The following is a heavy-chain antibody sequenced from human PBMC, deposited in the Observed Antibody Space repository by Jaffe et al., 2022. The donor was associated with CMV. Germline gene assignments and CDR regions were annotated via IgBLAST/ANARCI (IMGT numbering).Heavy chain of an antibody. J-gene: IGHJ4*02. V-gene: IGHV3-21*01. D-gene: IGHD3-10*01. CDR1: GFTFSSYS. CDR2: ISSSSNYI. Sequence: EVQLVESGGGLVKPGGSLRLSCAASGFTFSSYSMNWVRQAPGKGLEWVSSISSSSNYIYYADSVKGRFTISRDNAKNSLYLQMNSLRAEDTAVYYCAREGSMVRGVIITSGFDYWGQGTLVTVSS. CDR3: AREGSMVRGVIITSGFDY.